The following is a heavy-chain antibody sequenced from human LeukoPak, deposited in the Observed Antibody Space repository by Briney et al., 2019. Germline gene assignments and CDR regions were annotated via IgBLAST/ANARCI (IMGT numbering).Heavy chain of an antibody. CDR2: ISYDGSNK. D-gene: IGHD3-22*01. V-gene: IGHV3-30-3*01. CDR1: EFTFSSYA. Sequence: SGGSLRLSCAASEFTFSSYAMHWVRQAPGKGLEWVAVISYDGSNKYYADSVKGRFTISRDNSKNTLYLQMNSLRAEDTAVYYCARDIGAYYYDSVHWGQGTLVTVSS. CDR3: ARDIGAYYYDSVH. J-gene: IGHJ4*02.